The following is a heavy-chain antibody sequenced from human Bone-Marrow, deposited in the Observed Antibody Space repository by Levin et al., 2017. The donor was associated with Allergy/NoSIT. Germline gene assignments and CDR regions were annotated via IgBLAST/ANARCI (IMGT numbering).Heavy chain of an antibody. D-gene: IGHD2-2*01. J-gene: IGHJ4*02. CDR1: GFTFSSYG. V-gene: IGHV3-33*01. Sequence: SCAASGFTFSSYGMHWVRQAPGKGLEWVAVIWYDGSNKYYADSVKGRFTISRDNSKNTLYLQMNSLRAEDTAVYYCARAGVVGYCSSTSCFDFDYWGQGTLVTVSS. CDR3: ARAGVVGYCSSTSCFDFDY. CDR2: IWYDGSNK.